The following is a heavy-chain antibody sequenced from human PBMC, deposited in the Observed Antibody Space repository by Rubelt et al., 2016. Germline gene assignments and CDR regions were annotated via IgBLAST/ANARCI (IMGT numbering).Heavy chain of an antibody. V-gene: IGHV3-23*04. Sequence: EGQLVESGGDLVQPGGSLRLSCAASGFTFSNHWMSWLRQAPGKGLEWVSSISGSGGTTYYADSLRGRFAISRDNSKNTVFLQMNSLGVEDTAVYYCAKSTMMVEPYYADYWGQGALVTVSS. CDR2: ISGSGGTT. D-gene: IGHD3-22*01. CDR1: GFTFSNHW. CDR3: AKSTMMVEPYYADY. J-gene: IGHJ4*02.